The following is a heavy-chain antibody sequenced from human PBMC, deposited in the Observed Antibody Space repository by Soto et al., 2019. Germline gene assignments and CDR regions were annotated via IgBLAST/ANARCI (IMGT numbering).Heavy chain of an antibody. CDR1: GGSISSYY. Sequence: QVQLQESGPGLAKPSETLSLTCTVSGGSISSYYWNWIRQSPGKGLEWIGYMYYSGSTKYNPSLKSRVTISLDTSKNQFSLNLRSMTAADTAVYYCARGTVLVVAANKYTDAFDFWGQGTMVTVSS. J-gene: IGHJ3*01. CDR2: MYYSGST. V-gene: IGHV4-59*01. CDR3: ARGTVLVVAANKYTDAFDF. D-gene: IGHD2-15*01.